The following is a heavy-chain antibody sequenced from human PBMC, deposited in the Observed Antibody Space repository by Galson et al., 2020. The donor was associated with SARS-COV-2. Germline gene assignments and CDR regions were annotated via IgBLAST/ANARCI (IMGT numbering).Heavy chain of an antibody. CDR2: ISVKNGNT. CDR3: ASGIISPTGKLLFVAALDG. CDR1: GYTFTSYG. J-gene: IGHJ3*01. Sequence: ASVKVSCKASGYTFTSYGVSWVRQAPGQGLEWMGWISVKNGNTNYVERFQARVSMTTDTSTSTAYMELRGLRSDDTAVYYCASGIISPTGKLLFVAALDGWGQGTVFSVSS. D-gene: IGHD1-1*01. V-gene: IGHV1-18*04.